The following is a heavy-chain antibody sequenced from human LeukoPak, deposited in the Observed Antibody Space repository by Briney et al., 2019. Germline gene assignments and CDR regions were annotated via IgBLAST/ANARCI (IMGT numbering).Heavy chain of an antibody. D-gene: IGHD3-22*01. Sequence: ASVKVSCKASGYTFTSYDISWVRQAPGQGLEWMGWISAYNGNTNYAQKLQGRVTMTTDTSTSTAYMELRSLRSDDTAVYYCARADYYDSSVPKFDYWGQGTLVTVSS. V-gene: IGHV1-18*01. CDR2: ISAYNGNT. J-gene: IGHJ4*02. CDR1: GYTFTSYD. CDR3: ARADYYDSSVPKFDY.